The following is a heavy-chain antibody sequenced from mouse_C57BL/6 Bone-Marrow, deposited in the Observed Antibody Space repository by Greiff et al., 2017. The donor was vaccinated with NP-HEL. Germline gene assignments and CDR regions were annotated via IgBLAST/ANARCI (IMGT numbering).Heavy chain of an antibody. CDR1: GYTFTDYN. J-gene: IGHJ3*01. D-gene: IGHD1-1*01. CDR3: ARRYYETY. CDR2: INPNNGGT. Sequence: VQLQQSGPELVKPGASVKMSCMAPGYTFTDYNMHWVKQSHGKSLVWIGYINPNNGGTSYNQKFKGKATLTVNKSSSTAYMELRSLTSEETAVYYCARRYYETYWGQGTLVTVAA. V-gene: IGHV1-22*01.